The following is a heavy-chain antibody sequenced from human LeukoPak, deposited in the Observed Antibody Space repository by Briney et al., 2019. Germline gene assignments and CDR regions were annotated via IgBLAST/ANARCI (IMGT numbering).Heavy chain of an antibody. J-gene: IGHJ4*02. CDR1: GFTFSSYW. Sequence: GGSLRLSCAASGFTFSSYWMHWVRQVPGKELVWVSRINTDGSTTTYADSVKGRFTISRDNAKKTLFLQMNSLRVGDTAVYYCARVRLGSFDYWGQGALVTVSS. D-gene: IGHD3-10*01. CDR2: INTDGSTT. V-gene: IGHV3-74*01. CDR3: ARVRLGSFDY.